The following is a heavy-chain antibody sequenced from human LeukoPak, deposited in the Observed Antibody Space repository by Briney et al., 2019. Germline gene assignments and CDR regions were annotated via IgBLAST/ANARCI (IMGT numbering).Heavy chain of an antibody. CDR2: IYYSRST. J-gene: IGHJ4*02. V-gene: IGHV4-39*01. CDR1: GGSISSSSYY. D-gene: IGHD5-18*01. CDR3: ARQEVDTAMATFDY. Sequence: PSETLSLTCTVSGGSISSSSYYWGWIRQPPGKGLEWIGSIYYSRSTYYNPSLKSRVTISVDTSKNQFSLKLGSVTAADTAVYYCARQEVDTAMATFDYWGQGTLVTVSS.